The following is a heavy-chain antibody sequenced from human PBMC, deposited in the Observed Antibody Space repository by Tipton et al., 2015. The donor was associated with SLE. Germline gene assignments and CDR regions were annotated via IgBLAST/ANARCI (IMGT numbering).Heavy chain of an antibody. J-gene: IGHJ5*02. D-gene: IGHD2-2*01. CDR2: IYHSGST. V-gene: IGHV4-38-2*02. CDR3: AREFQLLRFDP. CDR1: GGSFSGYY. Sequence: TLSLTCAVYGGSFSGYYWGWFRQPPGKGLEWIGSIYHSGSTYYNPSLKSRVTISVDTSKNQFSLKLSSVTAADTAVYYCAREFQLLRFDPWGQGTLVTVSS.